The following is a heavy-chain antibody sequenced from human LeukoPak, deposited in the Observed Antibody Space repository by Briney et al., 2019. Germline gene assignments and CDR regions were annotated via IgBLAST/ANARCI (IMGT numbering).Heavy chain of an antibody. CDR1: GFTFDDYA. CDR2: ISWNSGSI. CDR3: AKDIXAYXDXXGYYDY. J-gene: IGHJ4*02. V-gene: IGHV3-9*01. Sequence: PGRSLRLSCAASGFTFDDYAMHWVRQAPGKGLEGVSGISWNSGSIGYADSVKGRFTISRDNAKNSLYLQMNSLRAEDTALYYCAKDIXAYXDXXGYYDYWGQGXLVTVS. D-gene: IGHD3-22*01.